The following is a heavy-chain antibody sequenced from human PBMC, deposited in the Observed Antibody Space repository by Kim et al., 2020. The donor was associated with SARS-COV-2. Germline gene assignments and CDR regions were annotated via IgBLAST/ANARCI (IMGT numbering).Heavy chain of an antibody. V-gene: IGHV3-11*06. Sequence: GGSLRLSCTASGFTFSDYYMSWVRQAPGQGLEWVSYISDTSVYTNYADSVKGRFTISRDNAKNSLYLQMNSLRAEDTAMFYCARFRRWEDGMDGWGQVT. J-gene: IGHJ6*02. CDR3: ARFRRWEDGMDG. CDR1: GFTFSDYY. CDR2: ISDTSVYT. D-gene: IGHD1-26*01.